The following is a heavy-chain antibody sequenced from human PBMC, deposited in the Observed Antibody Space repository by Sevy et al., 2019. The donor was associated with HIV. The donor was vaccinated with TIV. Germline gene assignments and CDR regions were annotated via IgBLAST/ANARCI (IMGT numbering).Heavy chain of an antibody. V-gene: IGHV4-30-4*01. CDR2: IYYSGST. CDR3: ARSGYYDSSGYYYYYGMDV. CDR1: GGSISSGDYY. D-gene: IGHD3-22*01. Sequence: SETLSLTCTVSGGSISSGDYYWSWIRQPPGKGLAWIGYIYYSGSTYYNPSLKSRVTISVDTSKNQFSLKLSSVTAADTAVYYCARSGYYDSSGYYYYYGMDVWGQGTTVTVSS. J-gene: IGHJ6*02.